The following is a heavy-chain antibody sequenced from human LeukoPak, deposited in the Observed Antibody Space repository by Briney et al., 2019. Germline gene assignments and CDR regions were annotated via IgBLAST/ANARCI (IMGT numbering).Heavy chain of an antibody. CDR3: AKDFYDSSLPYYYFDY. CDR1: GFTFSSYG. D-gene: IGHD3-22*01. J-gene: IGHJ4*02. CDR2: IWYDGSNK. Sequence: PGRPLRLSCAASGFTFSSYGMHWVRQAPCKGLEWVAVIWYDGSNKYYADSVKGRFTISSDNSKNTLYLQMNSLRAEDTAVYYCAKDFYDSSLPYYYFDYWGQGTLVTVSS. V-gene: IGHV3-33*06.